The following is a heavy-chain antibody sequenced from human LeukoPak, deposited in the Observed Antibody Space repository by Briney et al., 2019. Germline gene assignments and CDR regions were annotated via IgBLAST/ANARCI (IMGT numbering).Heavy chain of an antibody. CDR2: IVASSGAT. CDR3: AKGGYDYVEVGYFDS. J-gene: IGHJ4*02. CDR1: GFNFNKYA. V-gene: IGHV3-23*01. D-gene: IGHD5-12*01. Sequence: GGALRLSCAASGFNFNKYAMSWVRQAPGEGVGGVSHIVASSGATFYADSVKGRFTISRDHSKNTLYLQMNSLRAEDTALYYCAKGGYDYVEVGYFDSWGQGTLVTVSS.